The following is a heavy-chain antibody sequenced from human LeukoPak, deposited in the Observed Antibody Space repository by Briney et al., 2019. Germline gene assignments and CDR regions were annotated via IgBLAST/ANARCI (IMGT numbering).Heavy chain of an antibody. Sequence: GGSLRLSCAASGFTFSSYAMHWVRQAPGKGLEWVAVISYDGSNKYYADSVKGRFTISRDNSKNTLYLQMNSLRAEDTAVYYCARGRITIFGVVIIRYYFDYWGQGTLVTVSS. D-gene: IGHD3-3*01. CDR1: GFTFSSYA. J-gene: IGHJ4*02. V-gene: IGHV3-30*04. CDR2: ISYDGSNK. CDR3: ARGRITIFGVVIIRYYFDY.